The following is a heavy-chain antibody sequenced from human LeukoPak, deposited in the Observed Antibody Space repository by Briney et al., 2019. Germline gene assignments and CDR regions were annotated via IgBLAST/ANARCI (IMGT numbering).Heavy chain of an antibody. Sequence: ASVKVSFKASGYTFTGYYMHWVRQAPGQGLEWMGWINPNSGGTNYAQKFQGRVTMTRDTSISTAYMELSRLRSDDTAVYYCARGKLYYYGSGSYYYVFDYWGQGTLVTVSS. V-gene: IGHV1-2*02. CDR1: GYTFTGYY. CDR2: INPNSGGT. J-gene: IGHJ4*02. D-gene: IGHD3-10*01. CDR3: ARGKLYYYGSGSYYYVFDY.